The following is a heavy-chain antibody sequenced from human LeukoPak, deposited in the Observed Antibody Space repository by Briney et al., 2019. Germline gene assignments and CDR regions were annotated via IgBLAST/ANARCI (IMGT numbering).Heavy chain of an antibody. V-gene: IGHV4-61*08. Sequence: PSETLSLTCTVSGGSISSGGYYWSWTRQPPGKGLEWIGYIYYSGSTNYNPSLKSRVTISVDTSKNQFSLKLSSVTAADTAVYYCARQGRGQSGSYDYWGQGTLVTVSS. CDR3: ARQGRGQSGSYDY. D-gene: IGHD1-26*01. CDR1: GGSISSGGYY. CDR2: IYYSGST. J-gene: IGHJ4*02.